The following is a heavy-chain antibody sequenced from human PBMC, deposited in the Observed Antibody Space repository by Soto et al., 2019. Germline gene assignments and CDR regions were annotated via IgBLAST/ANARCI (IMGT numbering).Heavy chain of an antibody. V-gene: IGHV3-23*01. D-gene: IGHD5-12*01. Sequence: EVQLLESGGGLVQPGGSLRLSCVVSGFTFSSSGMSWVRQAPGKGLEWVSGISDSGSRTYYEDSVKGRFTISRDNSKNTRSLEMNTLRAEDTAVYYCAKDSGWLHHYWGQGTLVTVSS. CDR2: ISDSGSRT. CDR3: AKDSGWLHHY. CDR1: GFTFSSSG. J-gene: IGHJ4*02.